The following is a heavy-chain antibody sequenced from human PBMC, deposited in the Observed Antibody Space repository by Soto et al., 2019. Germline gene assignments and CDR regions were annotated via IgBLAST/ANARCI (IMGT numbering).Heavy chain of an antibody. V-gene: IGHV1-18*01. CDR1: GYTFTSYG. Sequence: ASVKVSCKASGYTFTSYGIGWVRQAPGQGLEWMGWISAYNGNTNYAQKLQGRVTMTTDTSTSTAYMELRSLRSDDTAVYYCARYVDTVAEDVTYYYDSSGYYSDYWGQGTLVTVSS. CDR2: ISAYNGNT. D-gene: IGHD3-22*01. J-gene: IGHJ4*02. CDR3: ARYVDTVAEDVTYYYDSSGYYSDY.